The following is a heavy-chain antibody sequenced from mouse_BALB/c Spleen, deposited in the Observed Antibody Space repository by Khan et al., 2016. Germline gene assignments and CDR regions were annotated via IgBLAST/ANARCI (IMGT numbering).Heavy chain of an antibody. J-gene: IGHJ2*01. D-gene: IGHD2-4*01. CDR2: IYPGDGDT. CDR3: ARGNSYYDYDY. V-gene: IGHV1-87*01. Sequence: QVQLKQSGAELARPGASVKLSCKASGYTFTSYWMQWVKQRPGQGLEWIGAIYPGDGDTRYTQTFKGKATLTADKSSSTAYMQLSSLASEDSAVYYCARGNSYYDYDYWGQGTTLTVSS. CDR1: GYTFTSYW.